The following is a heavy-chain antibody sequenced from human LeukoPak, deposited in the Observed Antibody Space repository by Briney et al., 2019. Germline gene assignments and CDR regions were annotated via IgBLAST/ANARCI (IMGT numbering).Heavy chain of an antibody. CDR2: INAGNGNT. J-gene: IGHJ4*02. Sequence: ASVKVSCKASGYTFTSYAMHWVRQAPGQRLEWMGWINAGNGNTKYSQKFQGRVTVTRDTSASTAHMELSSLRSEDTAVYYCARGYYDSSGYPDWYYFDYWGQGTLVTVSS. CDR1: GYTFTSYA. V-gene: IGHV1-3*01. D-gene: IGHD3-22*01. CDR3: ARGYYDSSGYPDWYYFDY.